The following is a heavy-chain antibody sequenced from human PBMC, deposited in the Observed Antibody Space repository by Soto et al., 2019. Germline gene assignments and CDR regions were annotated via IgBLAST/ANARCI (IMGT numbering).Heavy chain of an antibody. CDR1: GFTFSSYS. CDR2: ISSSSSYI. D-gene: IGHD2-21*02. CDR3: ARDLKEAYCGGDCYFGLEYYYGMDV. Sequence: EVQLVESGGGLVKPGGSLRLSCAASGFTFSSYSMNWVRQAPGKGLEWVSSISSSSSYIYYADSVKGRFTISRDNAKNSLYLQMNSLRAEDTAVYYCARDLKEAYCGGDCYFGLEYYYGMDVWGQGTTVTVSS. J-gene: IGHJ6*02. V-gene: IGHV3-21*01.